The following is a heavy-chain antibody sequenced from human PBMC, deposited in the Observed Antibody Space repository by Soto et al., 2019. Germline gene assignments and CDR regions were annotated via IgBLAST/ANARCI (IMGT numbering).Heavy chain of an antibody. CDR3: AREPGVFWSGYYDWFDP. J-gene: IGHJ5*02. CDR2: INPSGGST. V-gene: IGHV1-46*03. D-gene: IGHD3-3*01. Sequence: GQGLEWMGIINPSGGSTSYAQKFQGRVTMTRDTSTSTVYMELSSLRSEDTAVYYCAREPGVFWSGYYDWFDPWGQGTLVTVSS.